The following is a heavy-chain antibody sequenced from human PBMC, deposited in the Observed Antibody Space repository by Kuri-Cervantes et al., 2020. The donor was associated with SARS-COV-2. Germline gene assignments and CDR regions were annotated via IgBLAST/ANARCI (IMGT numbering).Heavy chain of an antibody. D-gene: IGHD1-26*01. CDR2: IYYSGST. CDR1: GGSISSSSYY. CDR3: ARHEWEPYYFDY. V-gene: IGHV4-39*01. J-gene: IGHJ4*02. Sequence: SETLSLTCTVSGGSISSSSYYWGWIRQPPGKGLEWIGSIYYSGSTYYNPSLKSRVTISVDTSKNQSSLKLSSVTAADTAVYYCARHEWEPYYFDYWGRGTLVTVSS.